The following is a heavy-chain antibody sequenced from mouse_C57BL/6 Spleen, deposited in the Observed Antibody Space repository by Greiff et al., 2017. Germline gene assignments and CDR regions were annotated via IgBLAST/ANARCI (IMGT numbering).Heavy chain of an antibody. CDR2: ISSGGDYI. D-gene: IGHD2-4*01. CDR1: GFTFSSYA. J-gene: IGHJ3*01. Sequence: EVMLVESGEGLVKPGGSLKLSCAASGFTFSSYAMSWVRQTPEKRLEWVAYISSGGDYIYYADTVKGRFTISRDDARNTLYLQMSSLKSEDTAMYYCTRGEFDYGGAWFAYWGQGTLVTVSA. V-gene: IGHV5-9-1*02. CDR3: TRGEFDYGGAWFAY.